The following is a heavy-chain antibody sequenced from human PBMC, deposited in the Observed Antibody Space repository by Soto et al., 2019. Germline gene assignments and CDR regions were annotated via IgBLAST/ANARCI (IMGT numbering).Heavy chain of an antibody. CDR1: GFTFSSYA. J-gene: IGHJ3*01. V-gene: IGHV3-23*01. Sequence: GGSLRLSCAASGFTFSSYAMSWVRQAPGKGLEWVSAISGSGGSTYYADSVKGRFTISRDNSKNTLSLQMNSLRAEDPDVSYCAKGDYAILTGYIHRSFDLWGQGTMVTVSS. CDR2: ISGSGGST. CDR3: AKGDYAILTGYIHRSFDL. D-gene: IGHD3-9*01.